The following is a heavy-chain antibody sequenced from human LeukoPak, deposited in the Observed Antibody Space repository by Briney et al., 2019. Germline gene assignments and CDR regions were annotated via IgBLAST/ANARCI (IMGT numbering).Heavy chain of an antibody. CDR3: ARAGGYCSSTSCRRYYGMDV. CDR1: GGSFSGYY. CDR2: INHSGST. V-gene: IGHV4-34*01. J-gene: IGHJ6*04. Sequence: SETLSLTCAVYGGSFSGYYWSWIRQPPGKGLEWIGEINHSGSTNYNLSLKSRVTISVDTSKNQFSLKLSSVTAADTAVYYCARAGGYCSSTSCRRYYGMDVWGKGTTVTVSS. D-gene: IGHD2-2*01.